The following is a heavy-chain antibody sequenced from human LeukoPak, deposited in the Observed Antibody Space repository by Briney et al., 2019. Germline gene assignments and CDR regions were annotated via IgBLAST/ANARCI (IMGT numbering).Heavy chain of an antibody. CDR3: ARDQNYDYVWVARVGAFDI. CDR2: IYYSGST. V-gene: IGHV4-39*07. D-gene: IGHD3-16*01. CDR1: GGSISSSSYY. J-gene: IGHJ3*02. Sequence: SETLSLTCTVSGGSISSSSYYWGWIRQPPGKGLEWIGSIYYSGSTYYNPSLKSRVTISVDTSKNQFSLKLSSVTAADTAVYYCARDQNYDYVWVARVGAFDIWGQGTMVTVSS.